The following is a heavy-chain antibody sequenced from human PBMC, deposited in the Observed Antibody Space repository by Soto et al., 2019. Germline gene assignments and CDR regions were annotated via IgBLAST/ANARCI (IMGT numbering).Heavy chain of an antibody. D-gene: IGHD6-13*01. V-gene: IGHV3-21*01. CDR2: ISSSSSYI. Sequence: GGSLRLSCAASGFTFSSYSMNWVRQAPGKGLEWVSSISSSSSYIYYADSVKGRFTISRDNAKNSLYLQMNSLRAEDTAVYYCARAPYSSSEPTPLEGYYMDVWGKGTTVTVSS. CDR3: ARAPYSSSEPTPLEGYYMDV. CDR1: GFTFSSYS. J-gene: IGHJ6*03.